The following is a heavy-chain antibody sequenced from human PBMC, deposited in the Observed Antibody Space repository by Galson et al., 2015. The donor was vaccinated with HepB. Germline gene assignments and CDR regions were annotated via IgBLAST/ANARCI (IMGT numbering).Heavy chain of an antibody. CDR2: IYAGGFT. CDR1: GFNVGSSS. Sequence: GSLRLSCAASGFNVGSSSMSWVRQAPGKGLEWVSVIYAGGFTYYADSVQGRFTISRDNSKNTLYLQMNTLRAEDTAVYYCTRGDHSGYCTTTPCYQWGQGTLVAVSS. V-gene: IGHV3-53*01. CDR3: TRGDHSGYCTTTPCYQ. D-gene: IGHD2-2*01. J-gene: IGHJ1*01.